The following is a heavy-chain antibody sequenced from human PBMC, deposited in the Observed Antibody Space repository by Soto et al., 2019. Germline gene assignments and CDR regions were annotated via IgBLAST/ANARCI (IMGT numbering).Heavy chain of an antibody. CDR2: IRGSGGYT. V-gene: IGHV3-23*01. J-gene: IGHJ4*02. D-gene: IGHD5-12*01. CDR1: GITFSSYA. Sequence: EVQLLESGGGLVQPGGSLRLSCAASGITFSSYAMSWVRQAPGKGLEWVSTIRGSGGYTYNADSVKGRFTISRDNSKNTLYLQMNSLRAEDTAVYYCATHLRAGYNYYFDYWGQGTLVTVSS. CDR3: ATHLRAGYNYYFDY.